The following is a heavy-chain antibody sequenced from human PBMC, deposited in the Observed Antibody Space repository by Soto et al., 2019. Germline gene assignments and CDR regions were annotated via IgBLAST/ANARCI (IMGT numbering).Heavy chain of an antibody. D-gene: IGHD6-13*01. V-gene: IGHV5-10-1*01. J-gene: IGHJ5*02. CDR3: ARRHSSSSAFDP. Sequence: SPSFQGHVTISADKSISTAYLQWSSLKASDTARYYCARRHSSSSAFDPWGQGTLVTVSS.